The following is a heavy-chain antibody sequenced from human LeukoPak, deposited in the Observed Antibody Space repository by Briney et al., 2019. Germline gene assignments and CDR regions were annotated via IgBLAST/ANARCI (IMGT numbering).Heavy chain of an antibody. J-gene: IGHJ4*02. CDR2: ISYSGST. D-gene: IGHD3-22*01. CDR3: ARSSSAHYYDSSGYLPSHFDY. V-gene: IGHV4-59*01. Sequence: SETLSLTCTVSGGSISSCYWSWIRQPPGKGLEWIGYISYSGSTNYNPSLKSRVTISVDTSKNQFSLKLSSVTAADTAVYYCARSSSAHYYDSSGYLPSHFDYWGQGTLVTVSS. CDR1: GGSISSCY.